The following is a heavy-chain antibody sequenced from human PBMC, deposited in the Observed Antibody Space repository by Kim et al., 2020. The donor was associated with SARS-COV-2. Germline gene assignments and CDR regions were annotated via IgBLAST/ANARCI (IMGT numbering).Heavy chain of an antibody. Sequence: SETLSLTCAVYGGSFSGYYWSWIRQPPGKGLEWIGEINHSGSTNYNPSLKSRVTISVDTSKNQFSLKLSSVTAADTAVYYCARGRGTRDYDSSGAPLNYYYYYGMDVWGQGTTVTVSS. CDR1: GGSFSGYY. J-gene: IGHJ6*02. V-gene: IGHV4-34*01. CDR2: INHSGST. CDR3: ARGRGTRDYDSSGAPLNYYYYYGMDV. D-gene: IGHD3-22*01.